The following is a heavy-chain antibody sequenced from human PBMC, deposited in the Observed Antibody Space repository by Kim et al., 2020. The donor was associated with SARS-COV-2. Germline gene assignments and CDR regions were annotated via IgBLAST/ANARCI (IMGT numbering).Heavy chain of an antibody. CDR3: AKERVVSYQLARWDY. D-gene: IGHD2-2*01. Sequence: GGSLRLSCTAYGFTFRNYGMTWVRQAPGKGLEWVSVISGSGGSTYYGDSVKGRFTISRDNSKNTVFLQMNSLTAEDTAVYYCAKERVVSYQLARWDY. V-gene: IGHV3-23*01. CDR1: GFTFRNYG. CDR2: ISGSGGST. J-gene: IGHJ4*01.